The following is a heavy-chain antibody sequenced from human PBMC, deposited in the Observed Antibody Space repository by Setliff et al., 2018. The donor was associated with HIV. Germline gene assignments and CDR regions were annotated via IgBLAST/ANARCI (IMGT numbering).Heavy chain of an antibody. Sequence: SETLSLTCAVSGYSISSGFYWGWIRQPPGKGLEWIGSIYYSGSTYYNPSLKSRVTISVDTSKNQFSLKLSSVTAADTAVYYCAREIRNYDFWSGYWEDHYFDSWGQGTLVTVSS. D-gene: IGHD3-3*01. CDR2: IYYSGST. CDR3: AREIRNYDFWSGYWEDHYFDS. J-gene: IGHJ4*02. CDR1: GYSISSGFY. V-gene: IGHV4-38-2*02.